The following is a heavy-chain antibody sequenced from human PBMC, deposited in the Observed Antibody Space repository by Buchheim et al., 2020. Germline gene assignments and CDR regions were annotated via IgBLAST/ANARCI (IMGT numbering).Heavy chain of an antibody. D-gene: IGHD6-6*01. J-gene: IGHJ4*02. CDR3: ARAPGRSSSAGYFDY. CDR1: GYTFTGYY. V-gene: IGHV1-2*04. Sequence: QVQLVQSGAEVKKPGASVKVSCKASGYTFTGYYMHWVRQAPGQGLEWMGWINPNSGGTNYAKKFQGWVTMTRDTSISTAYLELSRLRSDDTAVYYCARAPGRSSSAGYFDYWGQGTL. CDR2: INPNSGGT.